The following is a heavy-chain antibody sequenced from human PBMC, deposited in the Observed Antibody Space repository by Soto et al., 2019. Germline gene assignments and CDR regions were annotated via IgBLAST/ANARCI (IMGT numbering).Heavy chain of an antibody. D-gene: IGHD1-1*01. CDR2: ISGSGGST. V-gene: IGHV3-23*01. Sequence: GGSLRLSCAASGFTFSSYAMSWVRQAPGKGLEWVSAISGSGGSTYYADSVKGRFTISRDNSKNTLYLQMNSLRAEDTAVYYCAKDGRGQLERRPFDYWGQGTLVTVSS. CDR1: GFTFSSYA. CDR3: AKDGRGQLERRPFDY. J-gene: IGHJ4*02.